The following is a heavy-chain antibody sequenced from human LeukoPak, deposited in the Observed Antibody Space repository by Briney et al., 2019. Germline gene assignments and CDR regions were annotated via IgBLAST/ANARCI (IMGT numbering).Heavy chain of an antibody. V-gene: IGHV4-39*07. J-gene: IGHJ5*02. CDR2: IYYSGTT. Sequence: WETLSLTCTVSGHSISSSRHYWGWIRQPPGKGLEWIGTIYYSGTTYYNPSLKSRVTISVDTAKNQFSLSLSSVTAADTALYYCCGYCGRGGCAGPTRYNWFDPWGQGTLVTVSS. CDR1: GHSISSSRHY. CDR3: CGYCGRGGCAGPTRYNWFDP. D-gene: IGHD2-15*01.